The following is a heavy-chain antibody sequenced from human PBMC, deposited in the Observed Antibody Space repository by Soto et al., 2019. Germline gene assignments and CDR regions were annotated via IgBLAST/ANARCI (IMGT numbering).Heavy chain of an antibody. CDR2: ISWNSGSI. CDR1: GFTFDDYA. D-gene: IGHD2-15*01. J-gene: IGHJ2*01. Sequence: EVQLVESGGGLVQPGRSLRLSCAASGFTFDDYAMHWVRQAPGKGLEWVSGISWNSGSIGYADSVKGRFTISRDNAKNSLYLQMKSLRAEDTALYYCAKTYCSGGSCYLKTYWYFDLWGRGTLVTVSS. CDR3: AKTYCSGGSCYLKTYWYFDL. V-gene: IGHV3-9*01.